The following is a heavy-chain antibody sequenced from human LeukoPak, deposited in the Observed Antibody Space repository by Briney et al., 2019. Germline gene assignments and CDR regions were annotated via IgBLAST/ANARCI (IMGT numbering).Heavy chain of an antibody. CDR1: GFTFDDYA. Sequence: GRSLRLSCAASGFTFDDYAMHWVRQAPGKGLEWVSGISWNSGSIGYADSVKGRFTISRDNAKNSLYLQMNSLRAEDTALYYCAKDGGSGSYYYMDVWGKGTTVTISS. CDR2: ISWNSGSI. CDR3: AKDGGSGSYYYMDV. D-gene: IGHD3-10*01. V-gene: IGHV3-9*01. J-gene: IGHJ6*03.